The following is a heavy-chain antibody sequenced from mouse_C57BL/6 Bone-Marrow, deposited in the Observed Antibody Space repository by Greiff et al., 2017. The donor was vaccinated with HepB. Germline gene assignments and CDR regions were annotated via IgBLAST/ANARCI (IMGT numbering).Heavy chain of an antibody. CDR2: IDPSDSYT. CDR3: AKLGLAFAY. CDR1: GYTFTSYW. D-gene: IGHD4-1*01. Sequence: VKLQQPGAELVKPGASVKLSCKASGYTFTSYWMQWVKQRPGQGLEWIGEIDPSDSYTNYNQKFKGKATLTVDTSSSTAYMQLSSLTSEDSAVYYCAKLGLAFAYWGQGTLVTVSA. J-gene: IGHJ3*01. V-gene: IGHV1-50*01.